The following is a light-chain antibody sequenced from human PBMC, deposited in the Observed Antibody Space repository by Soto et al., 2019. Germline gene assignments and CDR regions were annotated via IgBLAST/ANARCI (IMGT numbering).Light chain of an antibody. CDR1: QAIRND. V-gene: IGKV1-17*01. CDR3: LQHNSYPFT. Sequence: DVQMTQSPSSLSASVGDRVTITCRASQAIRNDLAWYQDKPGKAPKRLIYAASSLPSGVPSRFSGSGSGTEFTLTISSLQPEDFATYYCLQHNSYPFTFGQGTRLEIK. J-gene: IGKJ5*01. CDR2: AAS.